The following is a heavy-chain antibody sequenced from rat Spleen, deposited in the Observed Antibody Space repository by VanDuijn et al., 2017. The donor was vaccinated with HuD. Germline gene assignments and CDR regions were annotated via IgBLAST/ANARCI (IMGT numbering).Heavy chain of an antibody. J-gene: IGHJ3*01. CDR1: GFTFSDYG. V-gene: IGHV5-29*01. CDR3: ARGGSIYGNWFAY. Sequence: EVQLVESGGGLVQPGRSLKLSCAASGFTFSDYGVAWVRQAPTKGLEWVATISYGDSSGHSSTYYRDSVKGRFTISRDNARSTLYLQMDSLRSEDTATYYCARGGSIYGNWFAYWGQGTLVTVSS. CDR2: ISYGDSSGHSST. D-gene: IGHD1-2*01.